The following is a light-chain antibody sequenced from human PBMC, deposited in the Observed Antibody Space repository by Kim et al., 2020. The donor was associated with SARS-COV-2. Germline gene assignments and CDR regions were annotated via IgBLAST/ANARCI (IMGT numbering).Light chain of an antibody. CDR1: SRGVGNYNL. CDR3: CSYAGSSTFVV. CDR2: EVS. Sequence: QSITISCTGTSRGVGNYNLVSWYQQRPGKAPKLIIFEVSKRPSGVSNRFSGSKSGDTASLTISGLQAEDESDYYCCSYAGSSTFVVFGGGTQLTVL. V-gene: IGLV2-23*02. J-gene: IGLJ2*01.